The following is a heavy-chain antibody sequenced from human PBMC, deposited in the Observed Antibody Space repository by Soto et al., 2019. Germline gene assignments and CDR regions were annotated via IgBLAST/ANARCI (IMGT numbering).Heavy chain of an antibody. V-gene: IGHV3-30-3*01. Sequence: VGSLRLSCAASGFTFSSYAMHWVRQAPGKGLEWVAVISYDGSNKYYADSVKGRFTISRDNSKNTLYLQMNSLRAEDTAVYYWARDREKQLGPLNPNWFDPGARETLLTFSS. CDR1: GFTFSSYA. CDR2: ISYDGSNK. CDR3: ARDREKQLGPLNPNWFDP. D-gene: IGHD6-13*01. J-gene: IGHJ5*02.